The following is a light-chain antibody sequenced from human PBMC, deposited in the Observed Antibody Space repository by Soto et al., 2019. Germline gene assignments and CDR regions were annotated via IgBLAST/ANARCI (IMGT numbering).Light chain of an antibody. CDR1: QSISSW. Sequence: DIQMTQSPSTLSASVGDRVTITCRASQSISSWLAWYQQKPGKGPNLLIYKASSLESGVPSRFRGSESGTEFTLTISSLQPDDYATYYCQQYNSYPLTFGGGTKEEIK. CDR2: KAS. CDR3: QQYNSYPLT. V-gene: IGKV1-5*03. J-gene: IGKJ4*01.